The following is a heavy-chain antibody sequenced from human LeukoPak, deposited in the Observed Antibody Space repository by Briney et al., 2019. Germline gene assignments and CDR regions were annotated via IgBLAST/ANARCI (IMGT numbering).Heavy chain of an antibody. J-gene: IGHJ4*02. CDR1: GYTFTGYY. CDR3: ARGYYYDSSGYYPFDY. D-gene: IGHD3-22*01. CDR2: ISAYNGNT. V-gene: IGHV1-18*04. Sequence: ASVKVSCKASGYTFTGYYMHWVRQAPGQGLEWMGWISAYNGNTNYAQKLQGRVTMTTDTSTSTAYMELRSLRSDDTAVYYCARGYYYDSSGYYPFDYWGQGTLVTVSS.